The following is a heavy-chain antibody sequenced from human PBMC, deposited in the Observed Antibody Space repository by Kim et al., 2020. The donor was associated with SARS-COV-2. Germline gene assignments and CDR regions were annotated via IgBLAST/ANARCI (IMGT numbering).Heavy chain of an antibody. D-gene: IGHD7-27*01. CDR3: ARVARLTWGFDY. J-gene: IGHJ4*02. Sequence: KYSQKCQGRVTITRDTSASTAYMELSSLRSEDTAVYYCARVARLTWGFDYWGQGTLVTVSS. V-gene: IGHV1-3*01.